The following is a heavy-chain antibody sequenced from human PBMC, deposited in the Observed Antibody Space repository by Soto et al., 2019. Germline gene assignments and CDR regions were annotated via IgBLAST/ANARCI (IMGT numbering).Heavy chain of an antibody. D-gene: IGHD2-21*02. J-gene: IGHJ4*02. CDR1: GGSFSSGDYY. Sequence: QVQLQESGPGLVKPSQTLSLTCTVSGGSFSSGDYYWSWIRQPPGKGLEWFGYIYYTGSTYYHPSLKSRVTMSVDTSKNQFSLRLSSVTAADTAVYYCARVPAGGNSDYFDSWGQGTLVTVSS. V-gene: IGHV4-30-4*01. CDR2: IYYTGST. CDR3: ARVPAGGNSDYFDS.